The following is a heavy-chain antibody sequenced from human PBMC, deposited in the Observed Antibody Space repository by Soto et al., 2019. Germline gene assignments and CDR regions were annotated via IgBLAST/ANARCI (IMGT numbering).Heavy chain of an antibody. D-gene: IGHD2-15*01. Sequence: QVQLVQSGAEVKTPGSSVKVSCKASGGTFSSYAISWVRQAPGQGLEWMGVIIPIFGTANYAQKFQGRVTITADESTSTAYMELSSLRSEDTAVYYCARVYCSGGSCYETYYYYYGMDVWGQGTTVTVSS. V-gene: IGHV1-69*01. J-gene: IGHJ6*02. CDR1: GGTFSSYA. CDR3: ARVYCSGGSCYETYYYYYGMDV. CDR2: IIPIFGTA.